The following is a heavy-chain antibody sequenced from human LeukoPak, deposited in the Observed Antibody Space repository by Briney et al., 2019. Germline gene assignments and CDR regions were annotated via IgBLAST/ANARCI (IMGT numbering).Heavy chain of an antibody. J-gene: IGHJ6*03. CDR3: ARDRIQQLVLIYYYYMDV. CDR2: IYHSGST. V-gene: IGHV4-38-2*02. CDR1: GYSISNGYY. D-gene: IGHD6-13*01. Sequence: SETLSLTCTVSGYSISNGYYWGWVRQPPGKGLEWIGSIYHSGSTYYNPSLKSRVTISVDTSKNQFSLKLSSVTAADTAVYYCARDRIQQLVLIYYYYMDVWGKGTTVTVSS.